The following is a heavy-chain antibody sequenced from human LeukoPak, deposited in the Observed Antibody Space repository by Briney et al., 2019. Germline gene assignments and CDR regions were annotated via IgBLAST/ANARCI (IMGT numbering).Heavy chain of an antibody. V-gene: IGHV1-18*04. D-gene: IGHD5-12*01. CDR2: ISAYNGNT. Sequence: ASVKVSCKASGYTFTSYGISWVRQAPGQGLEWMGWISAYNGNTNYAQKLQGRVTMTTDTSSSTAYMELRSLRSDDTAVYYCARNVDIVATSDFDYWGQGTLVTVSS. CDR1: GYTFTSYG. CDR3: ARNVDIVATSDFDY. J-gene: IGHJ4*02.